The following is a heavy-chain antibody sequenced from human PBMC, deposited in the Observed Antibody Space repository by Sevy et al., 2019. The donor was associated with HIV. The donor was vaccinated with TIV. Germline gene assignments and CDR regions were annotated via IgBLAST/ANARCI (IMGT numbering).Heavy chain of an antibody. CDR3: ANLPSTVMFREKGY. V-gene: IGHV3-23*01. CDR1: GFTFTNYA. Sequence: GGSLRLSCAASGFTFTNYAMNWVRQAPGKGLEWVSGISDSGDTTLYAESVKGRVTISRDNSKNTESLQMSSLRAEDTAIYYCANLPSTVMFREKGYWGQGTRVTVSS. CDR2: ISDSGDTT. D-gene: IGHD3-10*01. J-gene: IGHJ4*02.